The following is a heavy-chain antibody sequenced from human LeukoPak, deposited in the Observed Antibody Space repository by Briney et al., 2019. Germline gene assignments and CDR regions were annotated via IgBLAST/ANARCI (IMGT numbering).Heavy chain of an antibody. J-gene: IGHJ3*02. D-gene: IGHD3-10*01. CDR2: ISYDGSNK. CDR1: GFTFSSYA. CDR3: AKEVGMYYLKAFDI. Sequence: PGRSLRLSCAASGFTFSSYAMHWVRQAPGKGLEWVAVISYDGSNKYYADSVKGRFTISRDNSKNTLYLQMNSLRAEDTAVYYCAKEVGMYYLKAFDIWGQGTMVTVSS. V-gene: IGHV3-30*04.